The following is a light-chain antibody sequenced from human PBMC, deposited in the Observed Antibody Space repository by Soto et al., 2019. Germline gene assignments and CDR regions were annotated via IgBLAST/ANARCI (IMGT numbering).Light chain of an antibody. V-gene: IGLV2-8*01. J-gene: IGLJ1*01. CDR1: SSDVGGYKD. Sequence: QSALTQPPSASGSPGQSVTISCTGTSSDVGGYKDVSWYQQHPGKAPKLMIFEVNKRPSGVPDRFSGSKSGNTASLTVSGLQAEDEADYYCCSYAGINNLGVFGTGTKLTVL. CDR3: CSYAGINNLGV. CDR2: EVN.